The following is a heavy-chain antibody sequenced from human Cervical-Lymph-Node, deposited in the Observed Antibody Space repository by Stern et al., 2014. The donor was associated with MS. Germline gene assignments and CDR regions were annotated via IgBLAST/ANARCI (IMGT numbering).Heavy chain of an antibody. CDR1: GYTFSSHY. J-gene: IGHJ4*02. CDR3: ASGTGSKRPTGNY. D-gene: IGHD3/OR15-3a*01. V-gene: IGHV1-46*01. CDR2: INPSGDSA. Sequence: VQLVESGAEVKKPGASVKVSCKASGYTFSSHYMHWVRQAPGQGLEWVGIINPSGDSASYAQKLQGRVTMTRDTSTSTVYMDLSSLRSEDTAVYYCASGTGSKRPTGNYWGQGTLVIVSS.